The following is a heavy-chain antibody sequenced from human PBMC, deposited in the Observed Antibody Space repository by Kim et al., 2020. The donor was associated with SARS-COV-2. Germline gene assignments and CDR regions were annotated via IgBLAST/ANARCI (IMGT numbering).Heavy chain of an antibody. V-gene: IGHV3-30*18. CDR1: GFTFSSYG. D-gene: IGHD5-18*01. CDR2: ISYDGSNK. J-gene: IGHJ4*02. Sequence: GGSLRLSCAASGFTFSSYGMHWVRQAPGKGLEWVAVISYDGSNKYYADSVKGRFTISRDNSKNTLYLQMNSLRAEDTAVYYCAKTYGFVDTAMVPDYWGQGTLVTVSS. CDR3: AKTYGFVDTAMVPDY.